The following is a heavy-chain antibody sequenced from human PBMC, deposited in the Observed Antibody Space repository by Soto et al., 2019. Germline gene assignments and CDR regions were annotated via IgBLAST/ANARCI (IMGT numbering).Heavy chain of an antibody. CDR2: IIPIFGTA. CDR1: GGTFSSYA. D-gene: IGHD3-22*01. J-gene: IGHJ6*02. V-gene: IGHV1-69*13. Sequence: SVKVSCKASGGTFSSYAISWVRQAPGQGLEWMGGIIPIFGTANYAQKFQGRVTITADESTSTAYMELSSLRSEDTAVYYCARGFSSDSSGYLYYYYYYGMDVWGQGTTVTVSS. CDR3: ARGFSSDSSGYLYYYYYYGMDV.